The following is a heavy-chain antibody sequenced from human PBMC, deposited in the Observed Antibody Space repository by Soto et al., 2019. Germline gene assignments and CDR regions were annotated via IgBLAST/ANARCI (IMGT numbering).Heavy chain of an antibody. CDR2: ISGSDQRT. CDR1: GFPFSTYD. CDR3: VKGGWLDE. V-gene: IGHV3-23*01. J-gene: IGHJ4*02. Sequence: EVQLLESGGGLVQPGGSLRLSCAASGFPFSTYDMSWVRQAPGKGLEWVSVISGSDQRTYYADSLNGRFTISRDNSKNTRYLQMDSLRVEDTAVYHCVKGGWLDEWGQGTLVTVSS. D-gene: IGHD5-12*01.